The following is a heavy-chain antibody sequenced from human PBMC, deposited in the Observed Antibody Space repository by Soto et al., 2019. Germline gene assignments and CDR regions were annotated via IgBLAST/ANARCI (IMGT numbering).Heavy chain of an antibody. CDR3: ARDLGWAFDS. V-gene: IGHV3-48*02. J-gene: IGHJ4*02. CDR1: GFTFSTFS. D-gene: IGHD6-19*01. Sequence: GSLRVSCAASGFTFSTFSMNWVRQAPGRGLEWISYISGGGRPISYADSVKGRFTISRDNAKNSLYLQMDSLTDEDTAVYYCARDLGWAFDSWGQGTLVTVSS. CDR2: ISGGGRPI.